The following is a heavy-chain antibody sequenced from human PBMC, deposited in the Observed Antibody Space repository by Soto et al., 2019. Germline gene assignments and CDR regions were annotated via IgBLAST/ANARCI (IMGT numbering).Heavy chain of an antibody. J-gene: IGHJ4*02. CDR1: GFTFSSYA. V-gene: IGHV3-23*01. D-gene: IGHD3-22*01. Sequence: PGGSLRLSCAASGFTFSSYAMSWVRQAPGKGLEWVSAISGSGGSTYYADSVKGRFTISRDNSKNTLYLQMNSLRAEDMAVYYCAKDPVTMIVVVNLFDYWGQGTLVTVSS. CDR2: ISGSGGST. CDR3: AKDPVTMIVVVNLFDY.